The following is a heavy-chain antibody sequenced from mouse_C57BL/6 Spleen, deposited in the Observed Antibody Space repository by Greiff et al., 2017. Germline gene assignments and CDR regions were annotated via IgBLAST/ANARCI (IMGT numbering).Heavy chain of an antibody. V-gene: IGHV5-6*01. Sequence: EVQGVESGGDLVKPGGSLKLSCAASGFTFSSYGMSWVRQTPDKRLEWVATISSGGSYTYYPDSVKGRFTISRVNAKNTLYLQMSSLKSEDTAMYYCARKYYDYDLYFDVWGTGTTVTVSS. D-gene: IGHD2-4*01. CDR2: ISSGGSYT. J-gene: IGHJ1*03. CDR3: ARKYYDYDLYFDV. CDR1: GFTFSSYG.